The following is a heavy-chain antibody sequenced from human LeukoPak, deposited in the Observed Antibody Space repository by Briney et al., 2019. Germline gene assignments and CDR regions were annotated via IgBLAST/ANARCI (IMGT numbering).Heavy chain of an antibody. CDR3: ARAAYSSTWYSRYFDL. J-gene: IGHJ2*01. CDR1: GGSISSSSYY. CDR2: IYYSGST. Sequence: SPSETLSLTCTVSGGSISSSSYYWGWIRQPPGKGLEWIGSIYYSGSTYYNPSPKSRVTISVDTSKNQFSLKLSSVTAADTAVYYCARAAYSSTWYSRYFDLWGRGTLVTVSS. V-gene: IGHV4-39*07. D-gene: IGHD6-13*01.